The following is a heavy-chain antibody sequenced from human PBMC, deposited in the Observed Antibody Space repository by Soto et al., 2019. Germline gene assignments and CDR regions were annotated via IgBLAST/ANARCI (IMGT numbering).Heavy chain of an antibody. Sequence: GGSLRLSCAASGFTFTSYEFNWVRQAPGKGLEWISYIGTSATNIYYADSVRGRFTVSRDNAKNALYLQMNSLRAEDTAIYYCAREELNCGGDCFAFWGQGXLVTVYS. CDR3: AREELNCGGDCFAF. D-gene: IGHD2-21*01. CDR2: IGTSATNI. J-gene: IGHJ4*02. CDR1: GFTFTSYE. V-gene: IGHV3-48*03.